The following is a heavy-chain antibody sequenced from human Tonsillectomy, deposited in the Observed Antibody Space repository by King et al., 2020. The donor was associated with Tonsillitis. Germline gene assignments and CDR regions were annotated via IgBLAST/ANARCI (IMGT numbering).Heavy chain of an antibody. J-gene: IGHJ5*02. CDR2: IYYSGST. CDR1: GGSISSGDYF. V-gene: IGHV4-30-4*01. Sequence: VQLQESGPGLVKPSQTLSLTCTVSGGSISSGDYFWSWIRQPPGKVLEWMGYIYYSGSTNYNPSLKSRVTISVDTSKNQFYLKLNSVTAADTAVYYCATVSPPSVRFDPWGQGTLVTVSS. CDR3: ATVSPPSVRFDP.